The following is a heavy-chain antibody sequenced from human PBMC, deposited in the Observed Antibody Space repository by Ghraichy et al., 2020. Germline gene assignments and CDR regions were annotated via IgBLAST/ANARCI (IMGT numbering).Heavy chain of an antibody. CDR1: GFTFISYG. V-gene: IGHV3-21*01. J-gene: IGHJ3*01. D-gene: IGHD3-16*01. CDR3: ARDWGWGFIQAASEAFDF. CDR2: ISSTSTYI. Sequence: GGSLRLSCAASGFTFISYGLNWVRQAPGKGLEWVASISSTSTYIYYADSVKGRFTISRDNANKSVYLQMNSLKADDTAVYYCARDWGWGFIQAASEAFDFWGQGTRVTVSS.